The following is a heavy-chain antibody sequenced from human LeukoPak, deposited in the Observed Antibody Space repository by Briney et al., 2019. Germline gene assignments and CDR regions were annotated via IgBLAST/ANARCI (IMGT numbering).Heavy chain of an antibody. CDR2: IYSGGST. CDR3: AKLRGSGTYNDALDI. D-gene: IGHD1-26*01. J-gene: IGHJ3*02. CDR1: GFTVSSNY. Sequence: RGSLRLSCAASGFTVSSNYMSWVRQAPGEGLEWVSVIYSGGSTYYADSVKGRFTISRDNSKNTLYLQMNSLRAEDTAMYYCAKLRGSGTYNDALDIWGQGTLVTVSS. V-gene: IGHV3-66*02.